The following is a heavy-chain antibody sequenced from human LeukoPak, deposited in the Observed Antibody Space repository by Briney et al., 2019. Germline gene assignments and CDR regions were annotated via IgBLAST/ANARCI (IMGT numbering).Heavy chain of an antibody. CDR2: MNPNSGDR. D-gene: IGHD1-1*01. J-gene: IGHJ4*02. CDR3: ARTTSFTASVYDY. CDR1: GYTFTNYH. V-gene: IGHV1-8*03. Sequence: ASVKVSCKASGYTFTNYHINWVRQATGQGLEWMGWMNPNSGDRGYAQKFLGRVTISGDTSISTSYMELGSLRSDDTAVYFCARTTSFTASVYDYWGQGTLVTVSS.